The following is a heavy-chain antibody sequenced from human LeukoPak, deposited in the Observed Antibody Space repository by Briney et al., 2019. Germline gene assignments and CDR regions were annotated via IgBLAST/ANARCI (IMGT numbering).Heavy chain of an antibody. CDR2: ISGSGGTT. J-gene: IGHJ4*02. D-gene: IGHD5/OR15-5a*01. V-gene: IGHV3-23*01. CDR1: GFTFSSYA. Sequence: GGSLRLSCAASGFTFSSYAMSWVRQAPGKGLEWVSAISGSGGTTYYADSVKGRFTISRDNSKNTLYLQMNRLRAEDTAVYYCAKSSVDIVSYPFDYWGQGTLVTVSS. CDR3: AKSSVDIVSYPFDY.